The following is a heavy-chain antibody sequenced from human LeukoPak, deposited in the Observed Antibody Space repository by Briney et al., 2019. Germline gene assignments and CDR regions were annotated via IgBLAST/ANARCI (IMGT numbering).Heavy chain of an antibody. V-gene: IGHV3-66*01. CDR2: IYSGGST. D-gene: IGHD6-19*01. J-gene: IGHJ4*02. Sequence: PGGSLRLSCAASGFTVSNYYMTWVRQAPGKGLEWVSVIYSGGSTYYADSVKGRFTISRDNSKSTLYLQMNSLRAEDTAVYYCARVRSDSRGWYEFDYWGQGTLVTVSS. CDR3: ARVRSDSRGWYEFDY. CDR1: GFTVSNYY.